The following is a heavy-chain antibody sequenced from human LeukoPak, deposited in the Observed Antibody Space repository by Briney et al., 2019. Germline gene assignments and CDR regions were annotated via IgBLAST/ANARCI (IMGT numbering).Heavy chain of an antibody. D-gene: IGHD4-23*01. CDR3: ARDRDDGGFEY. V-gene: IGHV3-7*01. Sequence: PGGSLRLSCAASGLRFSDYWMSWVRQAPEKGLEWVANIKQDGSIKQYVDSMKGRFTISRDNAKNSLYLQMNSLRVEDTAVYYCARDRDDGGFEYWGQGTLVTVSS. J-gene: IGHJ4*02. CDR2: IKQDGSIK. CDR1: GLRFSDYW.